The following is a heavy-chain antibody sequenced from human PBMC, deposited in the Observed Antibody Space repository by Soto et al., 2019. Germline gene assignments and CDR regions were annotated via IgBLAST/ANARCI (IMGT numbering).Heavy chain of an antibody. CDR2: INPNSGGT. CDR1: GYTFTGYY. J-gene: IGHJ5*02. CDR3: AREGVRYCSSTSCWFDP. D-gene: IGHD2-2*01. V-gene: IGHV1-2*02. Sequence: GASVKVSCKASGYTFTGYYMHWVRQAPGQGLEWMGWINPNSGGTNYAQKFQGRVTMTRDTSISTAYMELSRPRSDDTAVYYCAREGVRYCSSTSCWFDPWGQGTLVTVSS.